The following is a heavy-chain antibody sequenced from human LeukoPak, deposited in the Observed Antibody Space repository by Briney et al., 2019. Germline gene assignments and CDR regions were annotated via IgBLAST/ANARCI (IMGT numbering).Heavy chain of an antibody. V-gene: IGHV3-33*06. CDR1: GFTFSSYG. D-gene: IGHD6-6*01. CDR3: AKPGSSSTFDY. J-gene: IGHJ4*02. CDR2: IWYDGSNK. Sequence: GRSLRLSCAASGFTFSSYGMHWVRQAPGKGLEWVAVIWYDGSNKYYADSAKGRFTISRDNSKNTLYLQMNSLRAEDTAVYYCAKPGSSSTFDYWGQGTLVTVSS.